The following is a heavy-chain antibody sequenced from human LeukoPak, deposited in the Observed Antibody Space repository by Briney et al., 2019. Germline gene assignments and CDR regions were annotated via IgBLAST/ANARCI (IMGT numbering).Heavy chain of an antibody. V-gene: IGHV4-30-4*01. CDR1: GGSISSSDYY. CDR3: ARGKSYYGSGSYYPNWFDP. Sequence: SETLSLTCTVSGGSISSSDYYWSWIRQPPGKGLEWIGYIYYSGSTYYNPSLKSRVTISVDTSKNQFSLKLSSVTAADTAVYYCARGKSYYGSGSYYPNWFDPWGQGTLVTVSS. CDR2: IYYSGST. J-gene: IGHJ5*02. D-gene: IGHD3-10*01.